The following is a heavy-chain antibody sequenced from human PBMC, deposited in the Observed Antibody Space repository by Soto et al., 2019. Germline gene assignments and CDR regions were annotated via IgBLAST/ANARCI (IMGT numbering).Heavy chain of an antibody. CDR2: ISYDGSNK. CDR1: GFTFSSYG. J-gene: IGHJ4*02. V-gene: IGHV3-30*03. Sequence: GGSLRLSCAASGFTFSSYGMHWVRQAPGKGLEWVAVISYDGSNKYYADSVRGRFTVSRDNTKNSLYLQMDSLRDEDTAVYYCARDRSTIYGVVTPIDYWGQGTLVTVSS. CDR3: ARDRSTIYGVVTPIDY. D-gene: IGHD3-3*01.